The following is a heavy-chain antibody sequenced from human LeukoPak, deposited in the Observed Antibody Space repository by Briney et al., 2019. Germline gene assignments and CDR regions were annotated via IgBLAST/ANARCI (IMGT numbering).Heavy chain of an antibody. J-gene: IGHJ6*02. D-gene: IGHD2-8*01. V-gene: IGHV1-46*01. Sequence: MHWVRQAPGQGLEWMGIINPSGGSTSYAQKFQGRVTMTRDTSTSTVYMELSSLRSEDTAVYYCARGGVVLMVYAIVAQQNYYYYGMDVWGQGTTVTVSS. CDR2: INPSGGST. CDR3: ARGGVVLMVYAIVAQQNYYYYGMDV.